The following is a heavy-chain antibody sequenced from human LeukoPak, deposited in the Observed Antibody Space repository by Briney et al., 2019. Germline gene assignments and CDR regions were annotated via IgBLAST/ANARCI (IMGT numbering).Heavy chain of an antibody. CDR2: ISNSGGST. CDR3: AKHVVAAAGTFYFDY. D-gene: IGHD6-13*01. V-gene: IGHV3-23*01. Sequence: PGGSLRLSCAASGFIFNTHAMSWVRQAPGKGLEWVSTISNSGGSTYYADFVKGQFTISRDNSKNTLYLQMNSLGAEDTAVYCCAKHVVAAAGTFYFDYWGQGTLVTVSS. CDR1: GFIFNTHA. J-gene: IGHJ4*02.